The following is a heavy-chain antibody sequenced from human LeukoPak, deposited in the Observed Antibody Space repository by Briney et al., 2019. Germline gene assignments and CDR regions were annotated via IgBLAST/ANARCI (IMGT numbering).Heavy chain of an antibody. Sequence: VASVKVSCKASGYTFTGYYMHWVRQAPGQGLEWMGWINPNSGGTNYAQKFQGRVTMTRDTSISTAYTELSRLRSDDTAVYYCARADWNYDDYYYYGMDVWGQGTTVTVSS. D-gene: IGHD1-7*01. CDR2: INPNSGGT. J-gene: IGHJ6*02. CDR1: GYTFTGYY. CDR3: ARADWNYDDYYYYGMDV. V-gene: IGHV1-2*02.